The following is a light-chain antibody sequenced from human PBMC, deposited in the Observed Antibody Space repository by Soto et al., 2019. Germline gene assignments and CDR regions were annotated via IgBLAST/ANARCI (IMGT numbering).Light chain of an antibody. J-gene: IGLJ1*01. CDR2: DVS. Sequence: CVLTRPASVSGSPGQSITLSCPGTSSDVGGYNYVSWYQQHPGKAPKLMIYDVSNRPSGVSNRFSGSMSGNTASLTISGLHAEDEADYYCSSYTSTSTLFGTGTKVTGL. V-gene: IGLV2-14*01. CDR1: SSDVGGYNY. CDR3: SSYTSTSTL.